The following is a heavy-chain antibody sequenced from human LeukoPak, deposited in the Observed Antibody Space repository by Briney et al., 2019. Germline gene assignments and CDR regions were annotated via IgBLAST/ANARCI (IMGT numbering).Heavy chain of an antibody. J-gene: IGHJ4*02. V-gene: IGHV4-4*07. D-gene: IGHD6-19*01. CDR2: IYTSGST. CDR3: AREMYSSGWYVDY. Sequence: SETLSLTCTVSGGSIRSYHWSWIRQSAGKGLEWIGRIYTSGSTNYNPSLKSRVTMSLDTSKNQFSLKLSSVTAADTAVYYCAREMYSSGWYVDYWGQGTLVTVSS. CDR1: GGSIRSYH.